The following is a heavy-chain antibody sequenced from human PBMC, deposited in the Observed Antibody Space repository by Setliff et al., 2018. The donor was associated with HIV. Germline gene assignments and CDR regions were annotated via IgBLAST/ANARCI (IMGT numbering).Heavy chain of an antibody. Sequence: PGGSLRLSCAASGFTFSSSWMTWVRQAPGRGLEYVAGMNRDGRGKLYADSVKGRFSISRDNAKNSLYLQMSSLRTEDTAVYFCARDPAFGAFDIWGQGTKVTVSS. J-gene: IGHJ3*02. D-gene: IGHD3-10*01. V-gene: IGHV3-7*04. CDR1: GFTFSSSW. CDR3: ARDPAFGAFDI. CDR2: MNRDGRGK.